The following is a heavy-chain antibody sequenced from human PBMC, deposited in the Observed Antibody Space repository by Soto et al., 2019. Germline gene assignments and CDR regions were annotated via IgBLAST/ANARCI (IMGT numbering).Heavy chain of an antibody. J-gene: IGHJ5*02. CDR3: AVGYSGSYNWFDP. CDR1: GGSFSGYY. D-gene: IGHD1-26*01. V-gene: IGHV4-34*01. Sequence: TSETLSLTCAVYGGSFSGYYWSWIRQPPGKGLEWIGEINHSGSTNYNPSLKSRVTISVDTSKNQFSLKLSSVTAADTAVYYCAVGYSGSYNWFDPWGQGTLVTVSS. CDR2: INHSGST.